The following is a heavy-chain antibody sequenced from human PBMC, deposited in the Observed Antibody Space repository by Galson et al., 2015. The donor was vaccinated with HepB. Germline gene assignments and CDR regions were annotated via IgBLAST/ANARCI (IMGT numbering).Heavy chain of an antibody. D-gene: IGHD6-13*01. CDR1: GFTFSSYG. CDR3: AKEAAAGFYYYYGMDV. CDR2: ISYDGSNK. V-gene: IGHV3-30*18. J-gene: IGHJ6*02. Sequence: SLRLSCAASGFTFSSYGMHWVRQAPGKGLEWVAVISYDGSNKYYADSVKGRFTISRDNSKNTLYLQMNSLRAEDTAVYYCAKEAAAGFYYYYGMDVWGQGTTVTVSS.